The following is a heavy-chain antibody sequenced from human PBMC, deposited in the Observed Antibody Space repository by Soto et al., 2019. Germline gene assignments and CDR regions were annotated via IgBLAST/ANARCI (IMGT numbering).Heavy chain of an antibody. Sequence: QVQLVQSGAEVKKPGSSVKVSCKASGGTFSSYAISWVRQAPGQGLEWMGGIIPIFGTANYAQKFQGRVTVTADESTSTAYMGLSSLRSEDTAVYYCARGSRWQLVQSHLDYWGQGTLVTVSS. CDR2: IIPIFGTA. CDR1: GGTFSSYA. D-gene: IGHD6-13*01. CDR3: ARGSRWQLVQSHLDY. V-gene: IGHV1-69*12. J-gene: IGHJ4*02.